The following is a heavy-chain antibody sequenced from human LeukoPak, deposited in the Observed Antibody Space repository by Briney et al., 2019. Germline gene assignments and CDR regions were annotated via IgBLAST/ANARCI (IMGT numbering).Heavy chain of an antibody. V-gene: IGHV4-34*01. CDR2: INHSGST. CDR3: ARGSRPNSYYYYMDV. Sequence: SETLSLTCAVYGGSFSGYYWSWIRQPPGKGLEWIGEINHSGSTNYNPSLKSRVTISVDTSKNQFSLKLSSVTAADTAVYYCARGSRPNSYYYYMDVWGKGTTVTVSS. D-gene: IGHD1-1*01. CDR1: GGSFSGYY. J-gene: IGHJ6*03.